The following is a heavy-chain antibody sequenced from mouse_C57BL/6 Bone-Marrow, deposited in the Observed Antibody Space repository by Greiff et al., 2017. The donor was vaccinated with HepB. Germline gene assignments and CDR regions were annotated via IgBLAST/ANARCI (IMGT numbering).Heavy chain of an antibody. CDR1: GFNIKDDY. CDR2: IDPENGDT. CDR3: TTLGAYAMDY. V-gene: IGHV14-4*01. J-gene: IGHJ4*01. Sequence: EVQLKESGAELVRPGASVKLSCTASGFNIKDDYMHWVKQRPEQGLEWIGGIDPENGDTEYASKFQGKATITADTSSNTAYLQLSSLTSEDTAVYYCTTLGAYAMDYWGQGTSVTVSA.